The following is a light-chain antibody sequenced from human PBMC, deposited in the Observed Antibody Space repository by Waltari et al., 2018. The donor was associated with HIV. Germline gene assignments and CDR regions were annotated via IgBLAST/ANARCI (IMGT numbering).Light chain of an antibody. Sequence: QSALTQPASVSGSPGQSITIACTGTSSDVGGYNYVAWYQHHPGKAPKLMIDEVSNRPSGASNRFSGSKAGNTASLTISGLQAEDEADYYCSSYTSSSPYVFGTGTKVTVL. CDR2: EVS. J-gene: IGLJ1*01. CDR3: SSYTSSSPYV. V-gene: IGLV2-14*01. CDR1: SSDVGGYNY.